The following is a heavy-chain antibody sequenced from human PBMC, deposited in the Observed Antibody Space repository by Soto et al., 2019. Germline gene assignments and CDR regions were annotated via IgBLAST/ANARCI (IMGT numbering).Heavy chain of an antibody. J-gene: IGHJ4*02. V-gene: IGHV2-70*01. Sequence: PTLVNPTQTLTLTCTFSGFSLSTSGMCVSWIRQPPGKALEWLALIDWDDDKYYSTSLKTRLTISKDTSKNQVVLTMTNMDPVDTATYYCARSMTTVTTNPFDYWGQGTLVTVSS. CDR2: IDWDDDK. CDR3: ARSMTTVTTNPFDY. D-gene: IGHD4-17*01. CDR1: GFSLSTSGMC.